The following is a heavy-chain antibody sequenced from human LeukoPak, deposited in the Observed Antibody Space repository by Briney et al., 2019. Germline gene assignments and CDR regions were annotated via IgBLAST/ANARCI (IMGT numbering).Heavy chain of an antibody. CDR2: INPSGGST. J-gene: IGHJ4*02. CDR3: ARAYAGATDY. V-gene: IGHV1-46*01. Sequence: ASVKVSCKASGYTFTSYYMHWVRQAPGQGLEWMGIINPSGGSTSYAQKFQGRATMTRDMSTSTVYMELSSLRSEDTAVYYCARAYAGATDYWGQGTLVTVSS. D-gene: IGHD1-26*01. CDR1: GYTFTSYY.